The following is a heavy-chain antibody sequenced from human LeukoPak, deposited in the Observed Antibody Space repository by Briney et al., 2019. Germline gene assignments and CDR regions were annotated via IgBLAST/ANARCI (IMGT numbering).Heavy chain of an antibody. CDR1: GFTFTGYE. CDR2: INTSSSTK. CDR3: ARDGPGYSFDY. V-gene: IGHV3-48*03. J-gene: IGHJ4*02. Sequence: GGSLRVSCATSGFTFTGYEMHCVRQAPGEGLEGVSSINTSSSTKYYADSVKGRFTISRDNAKNSLYMQMNSLRAEDTAVYYCARDGPGYSFDYWGQGTLVTVSS. D-gene: IGHD5-12*01.